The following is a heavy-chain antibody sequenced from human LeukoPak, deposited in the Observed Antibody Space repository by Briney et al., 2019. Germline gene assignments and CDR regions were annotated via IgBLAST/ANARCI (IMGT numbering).Heavy chain of an antibody. V-gene: IGHV7-4-1*02. Sequence: ASVKVSCKASGYAFIDYAINWVRQAPGQGLEWMGWINTNTGNPTYAQGFTGRFVFSLDTSVSTTCLQISSLKAEDTAVYYCARDPGDDLVVPGDPWGQGTLVTVSS. CDR1: GYAFIDYA. CDR2: INTNTGNP. D-gene: IGHD2-2*01. J-gene: IGHJ5*02. CDR3: ARDPGDDLVVPGDP.